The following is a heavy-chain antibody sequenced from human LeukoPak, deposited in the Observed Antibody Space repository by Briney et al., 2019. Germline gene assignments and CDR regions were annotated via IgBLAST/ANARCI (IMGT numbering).Heavy chain of an antibody. CDR3: ATRDGYNHSTDY. J-gene: IGHJ4*02. Sequence: SETLSLTCAVYGGSFSGYYWSWIRQPPGKGLEWIGEINHSGSTNYNPSFKSRVTISVDTSKNQFSLKLSSVTAADTAVYYCATRDGYNHSTDYWGQGTLVTVSS. D-gene: IGHD5-24*01. CDR2: INHSGST. CDR1: GGSFSGYY. V-gene: IGHV4-34*01.